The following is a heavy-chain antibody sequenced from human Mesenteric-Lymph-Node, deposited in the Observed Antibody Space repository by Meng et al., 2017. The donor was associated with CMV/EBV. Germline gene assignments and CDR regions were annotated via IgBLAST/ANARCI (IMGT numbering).Heavy chain of an antibody. J-gene: IGHJ4*02. Sequence: QFQLVRSGAEVKKPGSSVKVSCKASGGTFSSYAISWVRQAPGQGLEWMGGIIPILGIAHYAQKSQGRVTSTRDTSISTAYMELGRLRANDTAVYYCARDLARFWGQGTLVTVSS. CDR1: GGTFSSYA. CDR3: ARDLARF. V-gene: IGHV1-69*10. CDR2: IIPILGIA.